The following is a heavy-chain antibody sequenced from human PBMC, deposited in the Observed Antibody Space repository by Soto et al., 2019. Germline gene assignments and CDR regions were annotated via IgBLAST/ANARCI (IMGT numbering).Heavy chain of an antibody. CDR3: ARMGTSYYYYALDV. J-gene: IGHJ6*02. Sequence: SGPTLVNPTQTLTLTCTFSGFSLPTSGMRVSWIRQSPGKALEWLARIDWDDDKFYSTSLRTRLTVPKDTSKSQVVLTMTNMDPVDTGTYYCARMGTSYYYYALDVWGQGTTVTVSS. V-gene: IGHV2-70*04. D-gene: IGHD1-1*01. CDR2: IDWDDDK. CDR1: GFSLPTSGMR.